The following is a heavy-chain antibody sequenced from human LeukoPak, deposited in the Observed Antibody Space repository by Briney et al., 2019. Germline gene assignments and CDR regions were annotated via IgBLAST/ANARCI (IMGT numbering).Heavy chain of an antibody. CDR1: GFTVSSNY. CDR3: ARAGPAAGIDY. J-gene: IGHJ4*02. V-gene: IGHV3-53*01. CDR2: IYSGDST. Sequence: PGGSLRLSCAASGFTVSSNYMSWVRQAPGKGLEWVSVIYSGDSTYYADSVKGRFTISRDNSKNTLYLQMNSLRAEDTAVYYCARAGPAAGIDYWGQGTLVTVSS. D-gene: IGHD6-13*01.